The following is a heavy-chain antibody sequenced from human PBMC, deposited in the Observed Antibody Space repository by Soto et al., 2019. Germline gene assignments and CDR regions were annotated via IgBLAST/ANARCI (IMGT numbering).Heavy chain of an antibody. D-gene: IGHD1-26*01. Sequence: SETLSLTCTVSGGSVSSGSYYWSWIRQPPGKGLEWIGYIYYSGSTNYNPSLKSRVTISVDTSKNQFSLKLSSVTAADTAVYYCAREIVGGFFDYWGQGTLVTVSS. CDR1: GGSVSSGSYY. V-gene: IGHV4-61*01. CDR2: IYYSGST. CDR3: AREIVGGFFDY. J-gene: IGHJ4*02.